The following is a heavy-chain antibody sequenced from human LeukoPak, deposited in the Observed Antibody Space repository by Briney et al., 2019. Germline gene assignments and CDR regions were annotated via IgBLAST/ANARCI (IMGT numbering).Heavy chain of an antibody. D-gene: IGHD3-22*01. CDR3: ARIVVVTDAFDI. J-gene: IGHJ3*02. CDR1: GGSFSGYY. Sequence: SETLSLTCAVYGGSFSGYYWGWIRQPPGKGLEWIGEINHSGSTNYNPSLKSRVTISVDTSKNQFSLKLSSVTAADTAVYYCARIVVVTDAFDIWGQGTMVTVSS. CDR2: INHSGST. V-gene: IGHV4-34*01.